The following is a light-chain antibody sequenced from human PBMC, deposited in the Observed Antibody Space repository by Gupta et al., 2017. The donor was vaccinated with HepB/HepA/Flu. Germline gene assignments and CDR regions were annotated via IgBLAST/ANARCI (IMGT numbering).Light chain of an antibody. Sequence: AIQLTQSPSSLSASVGDRVTITCRASPVIRSVLAWYQQKPGKAPKLLIYDASSLESGVPSRFSGSGSGTDFTLTISSLQPEDFATYYCQQFNNYPQLTFGGGTKVEIK. J-gene: IGKJ4*01. V-gene: IGKV1D-13*01. CDR2: DAS. CDR3: QQFNNYPQLT. CDR1: PVIRSV.